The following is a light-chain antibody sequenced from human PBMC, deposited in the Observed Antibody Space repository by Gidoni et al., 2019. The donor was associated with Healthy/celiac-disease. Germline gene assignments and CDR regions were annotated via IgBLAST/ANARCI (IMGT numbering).Light chain of an antibody. J-gene: IGKJ1*01. V-gene: IGKV1-39*01. CDR1: QSISSY. CDR2: AAS. Sequence: DIQMTQSPSTLAASVGDRVTITCRARQSISSYLNWYQQKPGKAPKLLMYAASSLQSGVPSRFSGSGSGTYFTLTISSLQPEDFTTYYCQQSYSTAWTFXQXTKVEIK. CDR3: QQSYSTAWT.